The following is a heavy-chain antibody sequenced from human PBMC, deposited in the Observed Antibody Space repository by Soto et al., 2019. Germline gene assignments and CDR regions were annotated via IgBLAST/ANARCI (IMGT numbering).Heavy chain of an antibody. CDR1: GFSLSTSGVG. V-gene: IGHV2-5*02. CDR3: AHSLYDYVWGTNWFDP. D-gene: IGHD3-16*01. Sequence: QITLKESGPTLVKPTQTLTLTCTFSGFSLSTSGVGVGWIRQPPGKALEWLALIYWDDDKRYSPSLKSRLTITKDTSKNQVVLTMNNMDPVDTATYSCAHSLYDYVWGTNWFDPWGQGTLVTVSS. J-gene: IGHJ5*02. CDR2: IYWDDDK.